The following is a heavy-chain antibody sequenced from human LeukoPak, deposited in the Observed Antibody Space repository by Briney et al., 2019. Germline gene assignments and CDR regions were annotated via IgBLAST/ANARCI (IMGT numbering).Heavy chain of an antibody. CDR3: AKGKINHNGAFDA. J-gene: IGHJ3*01. D-gene: IGHD2-8*01. CDR1: GFTFNNYA. V-gene: IGHV3-23*01. CDR2: IGDNGGDT. Sequence: GGSLRLSCAASGFTFNNYAMSWVRQAPGKGLEWVSAIGDNGGDTKYADSVKGRFTISRDNSEKSLYLQMSSLRVEDTAVYYCAKGKINHNGAFDAWGQGTRVTVSS.